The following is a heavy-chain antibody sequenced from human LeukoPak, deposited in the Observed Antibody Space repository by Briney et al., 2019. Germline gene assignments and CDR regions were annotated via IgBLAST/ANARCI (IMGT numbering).Heavy chain of an antibody. CDR2: IYTSGST. CDR3: ARGFYDFWGGYVNWFDP. Sequence: SETLSLTCTVSGGSISSYYWSWIRQPPGKGLEWIGYIYTSGSTNYNPSLKSRFTISVATSKNQFSLKLSSVTAADTAVYYCARGFYDFWGGYVNWFDPWGQGTLVTVSS. J-gene: IGHJ5*02. V-gene: IGHV4-4*09. D-gene: IGHD3-3*01. CDR1: GGSISSYY.